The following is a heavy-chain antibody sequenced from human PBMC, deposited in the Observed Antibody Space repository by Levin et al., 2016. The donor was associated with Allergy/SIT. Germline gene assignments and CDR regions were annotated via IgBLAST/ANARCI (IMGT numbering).Heavy chain of an antibody. J-gene: IGHJ4*02. V-gene: IGHV1-46*01. D-gene: IGHD1-1*01. CDR2: VNPTGART. Sequence: ASVKVSCKASGNTLSNYFVNWVRQTPGQGLDWMGLVNPTGARTTYAQKFQGRIAVTRDTPSNTLYLELTSLRPEDTAVYYCVVPGTSGMTLDYWGQGTLVSVSS. CDR1: GNTLSNYF. CDR3: VVPGTSGMTLDY.